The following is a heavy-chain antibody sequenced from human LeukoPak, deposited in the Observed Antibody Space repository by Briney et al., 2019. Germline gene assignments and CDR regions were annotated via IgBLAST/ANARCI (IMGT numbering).Heavy chain of an antibody. J-gene: IGHJ4*02. CDR2: ISGSSGII. CDR1: GFTFNTYT. CDR3: ASQGQV. V-gene: IGHV3-48*01. Sequence: GGSLRLSCAASGFTFNTYTMNWVRQAPGKGLEWVSYISGSSGIIDYADSVRGRFTISRDNAKNSLYLQMNSLRAEDTAVYYCASQGQVWGQGTLVTVSS.